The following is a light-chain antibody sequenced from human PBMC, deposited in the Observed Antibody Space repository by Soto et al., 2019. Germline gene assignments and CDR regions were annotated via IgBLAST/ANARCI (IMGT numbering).Light chain of an antibody. CDR1: QSLKRW. J-gene: IGKJ1*01. CDR2: DAS. CDR3: QQYNTYSWT. V-gene: IGKV1-5*01. Sequence: DIEISQSPSSLSASVGDRVIITCRASQSLKRWLAWYQQKPGKAPKLLIYDASSLQSGVPSSFSGSGSGTEFALTISSLQPDDFATYYCQQYNTYSWTFGPGTKVDIK.